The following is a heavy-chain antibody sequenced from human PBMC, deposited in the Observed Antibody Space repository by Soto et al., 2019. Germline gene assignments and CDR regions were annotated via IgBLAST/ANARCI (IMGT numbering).Heavy chain of an antibody. Sequence: EVQLVESGGGLVQPGGSLRLTFAASGFPFSIYSMNWVRQAPGKGLEWSSYITSDTNTIKYADSVKGRFTISRDNAKNLVYLQMNSLRDEDTAVYFCARSVEGHFDYWGQGTVVTVSS. CDR2: ITSDTNTI. CDR3: ARSVEGHFDY. D-gene: IGHD6-19*01. V-gene: IGHV3-48*02. J-gene: IGHJ4*02. CDR1: GFPFSIYS.